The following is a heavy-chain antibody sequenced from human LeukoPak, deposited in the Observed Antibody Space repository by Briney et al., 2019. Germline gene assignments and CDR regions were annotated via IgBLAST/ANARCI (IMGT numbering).Heavy chain of an antibody. D-gene: IGHD2-15*01. CDR1: GYSFTSYW. Sequence: GESLKISCNGSGYSFTSYWIARVGQMPGKALEWMGIIYPRDSDTRYSPSFPGQVTISADKSISTAYLQWSSLKASDTAMYYCARQVDSGGSWDFDYWGQGTLVTVSS. J-gene: IGHJ4*02. CDR2: IYPRDSDT. CDR3: ARQVDSGGSWDFDY. V-gene: IGHV5-51*01.